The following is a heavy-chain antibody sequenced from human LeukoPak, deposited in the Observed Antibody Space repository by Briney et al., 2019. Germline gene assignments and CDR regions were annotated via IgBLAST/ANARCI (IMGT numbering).Heavy chain of an antibody. J-gene: IGHJ4*02. CDR3: ARQRPGYYYDSTGYYGGGDFDY. V-gene: IGHV4-34*01. CDR1: GGSFSGYY. CDR2: INHSGSI. Sequence: SETLSLTCAVYGGSFSGYYWSWIRQPPGKGLEWIGEINHSGSIKYSPSLKRRGTISVDTSKNQFSLKLSSVTAADTAVYYCARQRPGYYYDSTGYYGGGDFDYRGQGTPVHVSS. D-gene: IGHD3-22*01.